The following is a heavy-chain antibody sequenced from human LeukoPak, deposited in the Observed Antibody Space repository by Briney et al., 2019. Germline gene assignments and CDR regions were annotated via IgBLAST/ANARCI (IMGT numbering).Heavy chain of an antibody. J-gene: IGHJ6*03. CDR1: GFTFSNAW. D-gene: IGHD1-14*01. CDR3: TDLRAGGGRKENYYYYYMDV. V-gene: IGHV3-15*01. CDR2: IKSKTDGGTT. Sequence: GGSLRLSCAASGFTFSNAWMSWVRQAPGKGLEWVGRIKSKTDGGTTDYAAPVKGRFTISRDDSKNTLYLQMNSLKTEDTAVYYCTDLRAGGGRKENYYYYYMDVWGKGTTVTVSS.